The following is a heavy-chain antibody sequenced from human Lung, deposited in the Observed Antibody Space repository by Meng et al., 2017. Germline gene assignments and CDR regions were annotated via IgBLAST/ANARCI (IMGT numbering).Heavy chain of an antibody. Sequence: QVQLQESGPGLVKPSETLSLTCPVSGGSISSYYWSWIRQPPGKGLDYIGYISYSGNTNYNPSLQNRVTISLDTSKNHFSLKLTSLTAADTAVYYCARVNFGASGGGWFDPWGQGTLVTVSS. CDR3: ARVNFGASGGGWFDP. D-gene: IGHD4-17*01. J-gene: IGHJ5*02. V-gene: IGHV4-59*01. CDR1: GGSISSYY. CDR2: ISYSGNT.